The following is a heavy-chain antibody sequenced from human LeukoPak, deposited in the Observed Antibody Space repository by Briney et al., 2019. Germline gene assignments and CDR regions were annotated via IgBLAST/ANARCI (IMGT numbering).Heavy chain of an antibody. CDR2: INPNSGGT. J-gene: IGHJ5*02. CDR3: ARDSRIRLGELSLFGPNWFDP. D-gene: IGHD3-16*02. V-gene: IGHV1-2*02. Sequence: GASVKVSCKASGYTFTGYYMHWVRQAPGQGLEWMGWINPNSGGTNYAQKFQGRVTMTRDTSISTAYMELSRLRSDDTAVYYCARDSRIRLGELSLFGPNWFDPWGQGTLVTVSS. CDR1: GYTFTGYY.